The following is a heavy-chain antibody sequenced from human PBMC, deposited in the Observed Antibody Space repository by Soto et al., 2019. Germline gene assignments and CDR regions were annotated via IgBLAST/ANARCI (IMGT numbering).Heavy chain of an antibody. J-gene: IGHJ3*01. CDR1: GFTFTDYA. CDR2: ISAGGGDP. CDR3: VREASGWYSRGSFDF. D-gene: IGHD6-19*01. Sequence: VQLVESGGGVVQPGRSLRLSCAASGFTFTDYAMNWVRQAPGKGLEWVSVISAGGGDPYYADSVQGRFAISRDNSKNTLYLQMNSLRAEDTAIYYCVREASGWYSRGSFDFWGRGTMVTVSS. V-gene: IGHV3-23*04.